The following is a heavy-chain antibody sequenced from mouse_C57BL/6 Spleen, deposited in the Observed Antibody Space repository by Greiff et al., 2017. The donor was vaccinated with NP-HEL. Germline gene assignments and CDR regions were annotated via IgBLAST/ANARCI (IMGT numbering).Heavy chain of an antibody. J-gene: IGHJ2*01. CDR3: ARSGLGRDYFDY. CDR2: IHPNSGST. D-gene: IGHD4-1*01. V-gene: IGHV1-64*01. CDR1: GYTFTSYW. Sequence: VKLQQPGAELVKPGASVKLSCKASGYTFTSYWMHWVKQRPGQGLEWIGMIHPNSGSTNYNEKFKSKATLTVDKSSSTAYMQLSSLTSEDSAVYYCARSGLGRDYFDYWGQGTTLTVSS.